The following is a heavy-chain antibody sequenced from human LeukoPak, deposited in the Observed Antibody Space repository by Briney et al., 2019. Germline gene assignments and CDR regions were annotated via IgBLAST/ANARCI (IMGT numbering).Heavy chain of an antibody. CDR1: GYTFTSHG. CDR2: ISAYIGNT. D-gene: IGHD3-10*01. CDR3: ARDPSMIRGENTPYFDY. J-gene: IGHJ4*02. V-gene: IGHV1-18*01. Sequence: ASVKVSCKASGYTFTSHGISWVRQAPGQGLEWMGWISAYIGNTNYAQKLQGRVTMTTDTSTSTAYMELRSLRSEDTAVYYCARDPSMIRGENTPYFDYWGQGTLVTVSS.